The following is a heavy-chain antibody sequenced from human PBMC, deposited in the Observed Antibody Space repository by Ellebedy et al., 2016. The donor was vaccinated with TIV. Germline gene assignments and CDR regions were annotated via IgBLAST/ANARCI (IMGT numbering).Heavy chain of an antibody. J-gene: IGHJ6*02. D-gene: IGHD6-13*01. Sequence: GESLKISCQGSGYSFTSYWIGWVRQVPGKGLEWLGIIFPDDSDTKYSPSFQGQVTMSVDKAINTVYLQWSSGKAADTAMNYCARQNMAADASGGMDVWGQGTTVTVSS. CDR1: GYSFTSYW. CDR2: IFPDDSDT. CDR3: ARQNMAADASGGMDV. V-gene: IGHV5-51*01.